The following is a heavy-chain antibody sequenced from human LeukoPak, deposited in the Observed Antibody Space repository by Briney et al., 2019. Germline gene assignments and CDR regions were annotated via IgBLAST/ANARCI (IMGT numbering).Heavy chain of an antibody. CDR2: IRYDGSNK. V-gene: IGHV3-30*02. CDR3: AREQLLWFGELRVGNAFDI. D-gene: IGHD3-10*01. CDR1: GFTFSSYG. Sequence: GGSLRLSCAASGFTFSSYGMHWVRQAPGKGLEWVAFIRYDGSNKYYADSVKGRFTISRDNSKNTLYLQMNSLRAEDTAVYYCAREQLLWFGELRVGNAFDIWGQGTMVTVSS. J-gene: IGHJ3*02.